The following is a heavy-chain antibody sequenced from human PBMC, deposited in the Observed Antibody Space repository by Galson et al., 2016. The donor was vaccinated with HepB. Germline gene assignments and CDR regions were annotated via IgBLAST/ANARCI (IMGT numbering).Heavy chain of an antibody. Sequence: SLRLSCAGYGFTFSAYAMTWVRQAPGKGLEVVSSISRSGDSTDYADSVKGRFTISRDNSKNTLSLQMNSLTADDTAIYYCVQGSTAPAVWGKGTTVTVSS. CDR1: GFTFSAYA. CDR3: VQGSTAPAV. CDR2: ISRSGDST. J-gene: IGHJ6*04. D-gene: IGHD1-26*01. V-gene: IGHV3-23*01.